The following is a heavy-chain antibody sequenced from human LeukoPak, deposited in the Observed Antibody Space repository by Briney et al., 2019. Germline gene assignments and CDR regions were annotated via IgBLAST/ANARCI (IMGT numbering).Heavy chain of an antibody. CDR3: AKGLYYYDSSGYSQFDY. V-gene: IGHV3-9*03. CDR1: GFTFDDYA. Sequence: PGRSLRLSCAASGFTFDDYAMHWVRQAPGKGLEWVSGISWNSGSIGYADSVKGRFTISRDNAKNSLYLQMNSLRAEDMALYYCAKGLYYYDSSGYSQFDYWGQGTQVTVSS. D-gene: IGHD3-22*01. J-gene: IGHJ4*02. CDR2: ISWNSGSI.